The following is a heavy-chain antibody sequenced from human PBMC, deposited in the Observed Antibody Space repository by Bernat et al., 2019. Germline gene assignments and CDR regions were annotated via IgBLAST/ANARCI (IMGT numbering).Heavy chain of an antibody. Sequence: QVQLVQSGAEVKKPVSSVKVSCKASGGTFSSYTISWVRQAPGQGLEWMGRIIPILGIANYAQKFKGRVTITADKSTSTAYMELSRLRSEDTAVYYCARVVDGNRPRWFDPWGQGTLVTVSS. V-gene: IGHV1-69*02. CDR3: ARVVDGNRPRWFDP. D-gene: IGHD2-15*01. J-gene: IGHJ5*02. CDR1: GGTFSSYT. CDR2: IIPILGIA.